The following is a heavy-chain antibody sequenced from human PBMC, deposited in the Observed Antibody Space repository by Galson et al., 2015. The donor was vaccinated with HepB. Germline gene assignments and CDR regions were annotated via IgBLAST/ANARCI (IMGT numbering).Heavy chain of an antibody. V-gene: IGHV3-48*01. CDR2: ISSSGSTI. Sequence: SLRLSCAASGFVFSTYNMNWVRQAPGKGLEWVSYISSSGSTICYADSVKGRFSISRDNAKRSLYLQMKSLRAEDTAVYYCVGDSGQYLFDYWGQGTLVTVSS. CDR3: VGDSGQYLFDY. D-gene: IGHD2/OR15-2a*01. J-gene: IGHJ4*02. CDR1: GFVFSTYN.